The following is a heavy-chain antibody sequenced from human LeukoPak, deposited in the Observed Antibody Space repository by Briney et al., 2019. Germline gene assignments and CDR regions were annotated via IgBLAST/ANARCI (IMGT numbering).Heavy chain of an antibody. CDR3: ARMHYDIMAGYRKGGWFDP. CDR1: GYRFINYW. CDR2: IYPGDSET. V-gene: IGHV5-51*01. D-gene: IGHD3-9*01. Sequence: GESLKISCKGSGYRFINYWIGWVRQMPGKGLEWMGIIYPGDSETIYSPSFQGQVTISADKSISTAYLQWSSLKASDTAMYYCARMHYDIMAGYRKGGWFDPWGQGTQVTVSS. J-gene: IGHJ5*02.